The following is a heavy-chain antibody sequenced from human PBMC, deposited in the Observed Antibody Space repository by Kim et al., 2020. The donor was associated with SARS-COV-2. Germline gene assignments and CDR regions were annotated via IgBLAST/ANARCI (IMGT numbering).Heavy chain of an antibody. CDR1: GFTFSSYG. CDR3: AKGLSSVSDFWSGYGAYYGMDV. V-gene: IGHV3-30*18. J-gene: IGHJ6*02. Sequence: GGSLRLSCAASGFTFSSYGMHWVRQAPGKGLEWVAVISYDGSNKYYADSVKGRFTISRDNSKNTLYLQMNSLRAEDTAVYYCAKGLSSVSDFWSGYGAYYGMDVWGQGTTVTVSS. D-gene: IGHD3-3*01. CDR2: ISYDGSNK.